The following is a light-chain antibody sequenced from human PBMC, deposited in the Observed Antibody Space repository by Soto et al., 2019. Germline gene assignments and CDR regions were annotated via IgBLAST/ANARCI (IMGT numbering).Light chain of an antibody. V-gene: IGKV3-11*01. Sequence: EIVLTQSPAPLSLSPGERVTLSCTASQNVSTYLAWYQQKPGQAPRLLIYVASDRATGIPARFSGSGSGTDFTLTISSPEPEDSAVYYCQQRTNWLTFGPGTKVDIK. CDR3: QQRTNWLT. CDR2: VAS. CDR1: QNVSTY. J-gene: IGKJ3*01.